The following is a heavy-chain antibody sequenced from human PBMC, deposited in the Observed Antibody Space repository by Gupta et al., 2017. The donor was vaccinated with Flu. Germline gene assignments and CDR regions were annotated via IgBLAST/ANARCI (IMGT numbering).Heavy chain of an antibody. CDR2: INHSGST. CDR1: GGSFSGYY. D-gene: IGHD4-17*01. V-gene: IGHV4-34*01. Sequence: QVQLQQWGAGLLKPSETLSLTCAVYGGSFSGYYWSWIRQPPGKGLEWIGEINHSGSTNYNPSLKSRVTISVDTSKNQFSLKLSSVTAADTAVYYCASSFSHDYGPDAFDIWGQGTMVTVSS. J-gene: IGHJ3*02. CDR3: ASSFSHDYGPDAFDI.